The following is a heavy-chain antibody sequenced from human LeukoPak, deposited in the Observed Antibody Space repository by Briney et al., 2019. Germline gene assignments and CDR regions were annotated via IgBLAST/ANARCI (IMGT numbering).Heavy chain of an antibody. V-gene: IGHV3-23*01. CDR3: TCHSKEWLFGY. Sequence: GGSLRLSCAASGFSFSSYAMSWVRQAPGKGLEWVSAVSGSGASTYYADSVKGRFTISRDNPKNTLYLQMNSLRTEDTAVYYCTCHSKEWLFGYWGQGTLVTVSS. CDR2: VSGSGAST. J-gene: IGHJ4*02. CDR1: GFSFSSYA. D-gene: IGHD3-3*01.